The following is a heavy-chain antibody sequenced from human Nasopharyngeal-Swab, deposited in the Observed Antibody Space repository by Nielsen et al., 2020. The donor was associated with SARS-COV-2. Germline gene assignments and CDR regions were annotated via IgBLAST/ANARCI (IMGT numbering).Heavy chain of an antibody. CDR1: GGTFSSYA. CDR3: ARGRKITTIVVVIPTHYYYMDV. Sequence: ASVKVSCKASGGTFSSYAIHWVRQATGQGLEWMGWMNPNSGNTGYAQKFQGRVTMTRNTSISTAYMELSSLRSEDTAVYYCARGRKITTIVVVIPTHYYYMDVWGKGTTVTVSS. CDR2: MNPNSGNT. J-gene: IGHJ6*03. V-gene: IGHV1-8*02. D-gene: IGHD3-22*01.